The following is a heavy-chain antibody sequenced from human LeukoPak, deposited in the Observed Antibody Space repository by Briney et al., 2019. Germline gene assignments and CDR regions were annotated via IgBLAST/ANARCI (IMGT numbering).Heavy chain of an antibody. V-gene: IGHV1-8*03. CDR1: GGTFSSYA. J-gene: IGHJ4*02. CDR3: ARGRGRAAAGTFSFDY. CDR2: MNPNSGNT. Sequence: ASVKVSCKASGGTFSSYAISWVRQATGQGLEWMGWMNPNSGNTGYAQKFQGRVTITRNTSISTAYMELSSLRSEDTAVYYCARGRGRAAAGTFSFDYWGQGTLVTVSS. D-gene: IGHD6-13*01.